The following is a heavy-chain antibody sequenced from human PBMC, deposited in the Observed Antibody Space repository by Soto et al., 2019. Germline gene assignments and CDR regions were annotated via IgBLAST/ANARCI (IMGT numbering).Heavy chain of an antibody. CDR3: ARITMVRGVIIGFDY. D-gene: IGHD3-10*01. CDR1: GYTFTSYY. Sequence: ASVKVSCKASGYTFTSYYMHWVRQAPGQGLEWMGIINPSGGSTSYAQKFQGRVTMTRDTSTSTVYMELSSLRSEDTAVYYCARITMVRGVIIGFDYWGQGTLVTVS. CDR2: INPSGGST. V-gene: IGHV1-46*01. J-gene: IGHJ4*02.